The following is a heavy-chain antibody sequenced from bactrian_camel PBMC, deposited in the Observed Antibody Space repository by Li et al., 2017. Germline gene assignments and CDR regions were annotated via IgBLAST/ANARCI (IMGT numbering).Heavy chain of an antibody. J-gene: IGHJ6*01. Sequence: VQLVESGGGLVQPGGSLRLSCSASGFTFSIYATNWVRQAPGKGLEWVSTIHDDGGTTVYADSVKGRFTISRENAENTLYLQLNSLKTEDMAMYYCTTSIGGVLRDFGYWGQGTQVTVS. CDR2: IHDDGGTT. D-gene: IGHD1*01. CDR3: TTSIGGVLRDFGY. CDR1: GFTFSIYA. V-gene: IGHV3S40*01.